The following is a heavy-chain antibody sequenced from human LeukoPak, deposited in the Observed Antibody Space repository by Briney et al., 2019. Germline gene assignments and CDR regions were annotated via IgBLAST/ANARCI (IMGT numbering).Heavy chain of an antibody. D-gene: IGHD3-3*01. V-gene: IGHV3-23*01. J-gene: IGHJ6*03. CDR2: ISGSGGST. Sequence: PGGSLRLSCAASGFTFSSYAMSWVRQAPGKGLEWVSAISGSGGSTYYADSVTGRFTISRDNSKNTLYLQMNSLRAEDTAVYYCAKEGGDYYFWSPIECYYYYMDGWGKGTTVTVSS. CDR1: GFTFSSYA. CDR3: AKEGGDYYFWSPIECYYYYMDG.